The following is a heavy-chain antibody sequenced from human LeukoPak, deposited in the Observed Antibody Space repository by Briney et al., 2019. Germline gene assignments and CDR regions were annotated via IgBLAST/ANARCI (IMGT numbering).Heavy chain of an antibody. V-gene: IGHV3-9*01. CDR2: ISWNSGSI. CDR1: GFTFDDCA. D-gene: IGHD7-27*01. Sequence: GRSLRLSCAASGFTFDDCAMHWVRQAPGKGLGWVSGISWNSGSIGYADSVKGRFTISRDNAKNSLYLQMNSLRAEDTALYYCAKASLNGDGGYYFDYWVQGTLVTVSS. CDR3: AKASLNGDGGYYFDY. J-gene: IGHJ4*02.